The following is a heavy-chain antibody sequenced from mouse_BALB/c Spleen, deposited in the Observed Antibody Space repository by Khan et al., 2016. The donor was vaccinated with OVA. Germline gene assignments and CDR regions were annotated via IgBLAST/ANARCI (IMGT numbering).Heavy chain of an antibody. CDR2: INSNGGTS. CDR3: ARVYYRYDEGYWYVDV. J-gene: IGHJ1*01. CDR1: GFTFSGYG. Sequence: EVELVESGGGLVQPGGSLKLSCAASGFTFSGYGMSWVRQTPDKRLELVATINSNGGTSYYPDSVKGRFTISTDNAKNTLHLQMSSLKSEDTAMXYCARVYYRYDEGYWYVDVWGAGTTVTVSS. D-gene: IGHD2-14*01. V-gene: IGHV5-6-3*01.